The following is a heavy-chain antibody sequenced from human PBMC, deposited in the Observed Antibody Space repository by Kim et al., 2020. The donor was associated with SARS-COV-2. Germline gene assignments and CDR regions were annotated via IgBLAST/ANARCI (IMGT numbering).Heavy chain of an antibody. J-gene: IGHJ6*02. D-gene: IGHD2-21*01. Sequence: GGSLRLSCAASGFTFSRFGMHWVRQAPGKGLDWVGGIWYDGSKKYYADSVKGRFIISRDDSKNTVYLQMNSLRAEDTAVYYCARVNGGDGYYCGSIDVWGQGTTVTVSS. CDR3: ARVNGGDGYYCGSIDV. CDR1: GFTFSRFG. V-gene: IGHV3-33*01. CDR2: IWYDGSKK.